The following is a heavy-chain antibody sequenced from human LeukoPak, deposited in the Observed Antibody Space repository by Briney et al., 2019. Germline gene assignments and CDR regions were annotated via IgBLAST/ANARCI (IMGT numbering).Heavy chain of an antibody. CDR3: ARDHYYGSGSYYEQFDY. Sequence: PSETLSLTCAVYGGSFRGYYWSWIRQPPGKGLEWIGEINHSGSTNYNPSLKSRVTISVDTSKNQFSLKLSSVTAADTAVYYCARDHYYGSGSYYEQFDYWGQGTLVTVSS. J-gene: IGHJ4*02. CDR1: GGSFRGYY. D-gene: IGHD3-10*01. CDR2: INHSGST. V-gene: IGHV4-34*01.